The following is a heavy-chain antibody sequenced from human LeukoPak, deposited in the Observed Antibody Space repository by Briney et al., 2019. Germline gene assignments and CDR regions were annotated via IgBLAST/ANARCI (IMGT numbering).Heavy chain of an antibody. D-gene: IGHD3-22*01. CDR3: ARHYYDSSDFPSHFDY. CDR2: IYYSGST. Sequence: PSETLSLTCSVSGGSISPYYWSWIRQPPGKGLEWIGYIYYSGSTIYNSSLKSRVTISLDTSKNQFSLKLSSVTAADTAVYYCARHYYDSSDFPSHFDYWGQGTLVTVSS. CDR1: GGSISPYY. V-gene: IGHV4-59*08. J-gene: IGHJ4*02.